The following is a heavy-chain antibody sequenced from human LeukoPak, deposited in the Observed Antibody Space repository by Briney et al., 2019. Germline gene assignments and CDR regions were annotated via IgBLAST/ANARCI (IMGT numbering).Heavy chain of an antibody. J-gene: IGHJ4*02. V-gene: IGHV1-8*01. Sequence: ASVKVSCKASGYTFTSYDINWVRQATGQGLEWMGWMNPNSGNTGYAQKFQGRVTMTRNTSISTAYMELSSLRSEDTAVYYCTRESVEMATPLGFDYWGQGTLVTVSS. D-gene: IGHD5-24*01. CDR1: GYTFTSYD. CDR3: TRESVEMATPLGFDY. CDR2: MNPNSGNT.